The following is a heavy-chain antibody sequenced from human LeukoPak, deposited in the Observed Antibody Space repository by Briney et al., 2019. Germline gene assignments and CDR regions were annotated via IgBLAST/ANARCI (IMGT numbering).Heavy chain of an antibody. D-gene: IGHD5-12*01. CDR2: INHNGST. CDR3: ARGTGIVATIDTPPFDY. CDR1: GGSFSGYY. V-gene: IGHV4-34*01. Sequence: PSETLSLTCAVYGGSFSGYYWNWIRQPPGKGLEWIGEINHNGSTNYNPSLKSRVTISVDTSKNQFSLKLSSVTAADTAVYYCARGTGIVATIDTPPFDYWGQGALVTFSS. J-gene: IGHJ4*02.